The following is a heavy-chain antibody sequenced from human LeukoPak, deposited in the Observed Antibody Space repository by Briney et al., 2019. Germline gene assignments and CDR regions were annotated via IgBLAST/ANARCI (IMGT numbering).Heavy chain of an antibody. CDR2: VYTSGST. CDR1: GGSISSYY. CDR3: ARGYYDSSGYPVPDY. J-gene: IGHJ4*02. D-gene: IGHD3-22*01. Sequence: PSETLSLTCTVSGGSISSYYWSWIRQPAGKGLEWIGRVYTSGSTNYNPSLKSRVTMSVDTSKNQFSLKLSSVTAADTAVYYCARGYYDSSGYPVPDYWGQGTLVTVSS. V-gene: IGHV4-4*07.